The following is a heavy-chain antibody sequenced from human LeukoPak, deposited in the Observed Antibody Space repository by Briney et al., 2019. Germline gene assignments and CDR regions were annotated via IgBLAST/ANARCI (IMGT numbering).Heavy chain of an antibody. D-gene: IGHD1-26*01. CDR2: ISAGNGNT. V-gene: IGHV1-3*01. Sequence: AASVKVSCKASGYTFTSYAIYWVRQAPGQRLEWMGWISAGNGNTKYSQNFQGRVTFISNTSATTAFMELSSLRSEDAAVYYCARDSGSESNDYWGQGTLVTVSS. CDR1: GYTFTSYA. CDR3: ARDSGSESNDY. J-gene: IGHJ4*02.